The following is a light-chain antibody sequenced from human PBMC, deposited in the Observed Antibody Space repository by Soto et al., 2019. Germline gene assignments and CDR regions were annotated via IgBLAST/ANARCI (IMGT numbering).Light chain of an antibody. CDR2: DVS. CDR3: QQYQAYPHT. J-gene: IGKJ2*01. CDR1: QSVSKW. V-gene: IGKV1-5*01. Sequence: QSPGTVSLSPGERATRSCRASQSVSKWLAWYQPQPGKSPKLLIYDVSTLHSDVPSRFSGGGSGTEFTPIVSSLQPHDFANYYCQQYQAYPHTFGQGTK.